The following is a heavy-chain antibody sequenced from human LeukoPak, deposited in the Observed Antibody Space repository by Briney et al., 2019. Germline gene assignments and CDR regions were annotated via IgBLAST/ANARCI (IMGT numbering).Heavy chain of an antibody. CDR1: GGTFSSYG. Sequence: AASVKVSCKASGGTFSSYGISWVRQAPGQGLEWMGGIIPIFDTTNYAQKFQGRVTITADKSTSTAYMELSSLRSEDTAVYYCARDVDTNNWFDPWGQGTLVTVSS. J-gene: IGHJ5*02. CDR2: IIPIFDTT. V-gene: IGHV1-69*06. CDR3: ARDVDTNNWFDP. D-gene: IGHD5-18*01.